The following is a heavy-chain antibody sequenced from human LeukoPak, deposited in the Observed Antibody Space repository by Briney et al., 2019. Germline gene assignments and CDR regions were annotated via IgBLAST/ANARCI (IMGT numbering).Heavy chain of an antibody. V-gene: IGHV3-48*04. D-gene: IGHD1-7*01. CDR2: IGSSGTTT. J-gene: IGHJ4*02. CDR3: ARMNYVSTGWGAPFDN. Sequence: GGSLRLSCAASGFTFSIYSMNWVRQAPGRGLEWLSYIGSSGTTTYYADSVKGRFTISRDNAKYLLFLQMNSLRAEDTAVYYCARMNYVSTGWGAPFDNWGQGTLVTVSS. CDR1: GFTFSIYS.